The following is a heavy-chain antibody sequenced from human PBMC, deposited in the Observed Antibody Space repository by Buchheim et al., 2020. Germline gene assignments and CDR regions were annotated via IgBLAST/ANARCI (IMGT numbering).Heavy chain of an antibody. D-gene: IGHD5-18*01. Sequence: QVQLQQWGAGLLKPSETLSLTCAVYGGSFSGYYWSWIRQPPGKGLEWIGEINHSGSTNYNQSLQSRVTISVDTSKNQSSLKLSSVTAADTAVYYCARLQLWLPAGLNPWGQGTL. V-gene: IGHV4-34*01. J-gene: IGHJ4*02. CDR2: INHSGST. CDR3: ARLQLWLPAGLNP. CDR1: GGSFSGYY.